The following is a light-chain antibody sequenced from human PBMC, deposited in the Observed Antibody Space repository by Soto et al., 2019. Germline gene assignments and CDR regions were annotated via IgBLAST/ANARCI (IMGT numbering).Light chain of an antibody. CDR2: AAS. J-gene: IGKJ3*01. CDR3: QQADSFTT. Sequence: DIQMTQSPSSVSASVGDRVTITCRASQDVGSWLAWYQQKPGKAPKLLIYAASSLQSGVPSRFSGSGSGTDFTLTISSLQPEDFATYHCQQADSFTTFGPGTKVDIK. V-gene: IGKV1-12*01. CDR1: QDVGSW.